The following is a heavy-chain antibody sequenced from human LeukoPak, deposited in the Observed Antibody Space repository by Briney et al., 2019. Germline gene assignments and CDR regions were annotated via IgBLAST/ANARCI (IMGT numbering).Heavy chain of an antibody. CDR3: ARAVTVGDDDY. V-gene: IGHV3-30*02. Sequence: GGSLRLSCAASGFSFSTYGMHWVRQAPGKGLDWVAMIWSDGRNQYYADSVKGRFTISRDNSKNMLYLQMNSLRAEDTAVYYCARAVTVGDDDYWGQGTLVTVSS. CDR2: IWSDGRNQ. CDR1: GFSFSTYG. D-gene: IGHD1-26*01. J-gene: IGHJ4*02.